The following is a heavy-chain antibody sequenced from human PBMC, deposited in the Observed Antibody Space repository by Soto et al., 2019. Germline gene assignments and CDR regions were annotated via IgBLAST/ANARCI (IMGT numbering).Heavy chain of an antibody. J-gene: IGHJ4*02. CDR3: ATGPLELLVFGMGTRGFYMVY. Sequence: QVQLVQSGAEVKKPGASVKVSCKVSGYTLTELSMHWVRQAPGKGREWMGGFDPEDGETIYAQKFQGRVTMTEDTSTYTAYMELNSLRSEDTAVYYCATGPLELLVFGMGTRGFYMVYWGQGTLVTVSS. CDR2: FDPEDGET. V-gene: IGHV1-24*01. D-gene: IGHD1-7*01. CDR1: GYTLTELS.